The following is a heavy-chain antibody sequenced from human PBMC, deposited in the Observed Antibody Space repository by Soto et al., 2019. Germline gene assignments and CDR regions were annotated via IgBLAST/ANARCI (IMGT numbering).Heavy chain of an antibody. CDR2: ISWNSGSV. CDR1: GFTFDDYA. D-gene: IGHD3-22*01. J-gene: IGHJ1*01. V-gene: IGHV3-9*01. Sequence: EVQLVESGGGLVQPGRSLRLSCAASGFTFDDYAMHLVRQAAGKGLEWVSGISWNSGSVGYSDSVKGRFTISRVNAKNSLYPQINRLRAEDTAFNYCAKDLTNYDSSGDYFSFWGQGTLVTFS. CDR3: AKDLTNYDSSGDYFSF.